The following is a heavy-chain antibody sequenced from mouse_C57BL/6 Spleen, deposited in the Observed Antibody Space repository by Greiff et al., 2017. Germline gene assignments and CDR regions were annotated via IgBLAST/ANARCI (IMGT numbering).Heavy chain of an antibody. D-gene: IGHD2-14*01. CDR1: GYSITSGYY. Sequence: EVKLMESGPGLVKPSQSLSLTCSVTGYSITSGYYWNWIRQFPGNKLEWMGYISYDGSNNYNPSLKNRISITRDTSKNQFFLKLNSVTTEDTATYYCARAHIGVYFDYWGQGTTLTVSS. V-gene: IGHV3-6*01. J-gene: IGHJ2*01. CDR3: ARAHIGVYFDY. CDR2: ISYDGSN.